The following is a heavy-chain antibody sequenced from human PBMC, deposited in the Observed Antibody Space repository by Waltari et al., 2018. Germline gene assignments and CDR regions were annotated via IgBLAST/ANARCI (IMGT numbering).Heavy chain of an antibody. V-gene: IGHV3-64D*08. J-gene: IGHJ4*02. Sequence: EVQLVESGGGLVRRGGSLRLSCSASRFTFIYYAMHWVRQAPGKGLEYVSAIGSNGVSTYYADSVKGRFTISRDNSKNILYLQMSSLRDDDTGVYYCVRYSSSSWSFDYWGQGTLVTVSS. D-gene: IGHD6-6*01. CDR3: VRYSSSSWSFDY. CDR1: RFTFIYYA. CDR2: IGSNGVST.